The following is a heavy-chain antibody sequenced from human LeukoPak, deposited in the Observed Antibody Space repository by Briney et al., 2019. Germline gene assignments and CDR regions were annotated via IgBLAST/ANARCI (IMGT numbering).Heavy chain of an antibody. CDR2: ISAYNGNT. D-gene: IGHD1-26*01. V-gene: IGHV1-18*01. CDR3: ARVRYSGSYFDY. Sequence: ASVKVSCKASGYTFTSYGISWVRQAPGQGLEWMGWISAYNGNTNYVQKLQGRVTMTTDTSTSTAYMELRSLRSDDTAVYYCARVRYSGSYFDYWGQGTLVTVSS. CDR1: GYTFTSYG. J-gene: IGHJ4*02.